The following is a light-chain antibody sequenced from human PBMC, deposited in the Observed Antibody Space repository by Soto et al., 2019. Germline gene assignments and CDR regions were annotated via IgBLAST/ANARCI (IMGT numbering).Light chain of an antibody. CDR2: EVG. CDR1: KSDIGVYDC. V-gene: IGLV2-8*01. CDR3: RSYAGSNTDV. J-gene: IGLJ1*01. Sequence: QSALTQPPSASGSPGQSVTISCTGTKSDIGVYDCVSWYQHHPGKAPRLIIYEVGQRPSGVPDRFSGSKSGNTVSLTVSGLQAADEADYFCRSYAGSNTDVFGSGTKGTVL.